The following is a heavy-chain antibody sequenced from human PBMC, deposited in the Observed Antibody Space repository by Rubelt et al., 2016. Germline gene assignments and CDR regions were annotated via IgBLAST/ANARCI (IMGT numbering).Heavy chain of an antibody. J-gene: IGHJ4*02. CDR1: GFTFSNYA. Sequence: EVQLVESGGGLIQPGGSLRLSCAASGFTFSNYAMSWVRQAPGKGLEWVSTIIGSGGSTFYADSVKGRFTISRDNSKNTLYLLMNSLRAEDTAVYYCAKVVVGLATYDYWGQGTLVTVSS. CDR2: IIGSGGST. CDR3: AKVVVGLATYDY. D-gene: IGHD1-26*01. V-gene: IGHV3-23*04.